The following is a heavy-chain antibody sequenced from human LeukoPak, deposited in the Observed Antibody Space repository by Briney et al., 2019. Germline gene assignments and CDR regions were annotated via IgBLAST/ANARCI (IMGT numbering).Heavy chain of an antibody. CDR1: GGSLSGYY. V-gene: IGHV4-34*01. CDR3: ARPIVVVPLRAFDI. CDR2: INHSGST. Sequence: SETLSLTCAVYGGSLSGYYWSWIRQPPGKGLEWIGEINHSGSTNYNPSLKSRVTISVDTSKNQFSLKLSSVTAADTAVYYCARPIVVVPLRAFDIWGQGTMVTVSS. J-gene: IGHJ3*02. D-gene: IGHD2-21*01.